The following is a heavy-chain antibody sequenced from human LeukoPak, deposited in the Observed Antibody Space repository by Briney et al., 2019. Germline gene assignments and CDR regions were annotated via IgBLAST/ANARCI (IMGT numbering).Heavy chain of an antibody. CDR2: IYQRGSP. CDR3: AARNYYDSTGYYVY. D-gene: IGHD3-22*01. V-gene: IGHV4-4*02. CDR1: GGSISSDNW. Sequence: SQTLSLTCAVSGGSISSDNWWSWVRQPPGKTLEWIGEIYQRGSPNYNPSLKSRTTISVDKSKNQFSLKLSSVTAADTAVYYCAARNYYDSTGYYVYWGQGALVTVSS. J-gene: IGHJ4*02.